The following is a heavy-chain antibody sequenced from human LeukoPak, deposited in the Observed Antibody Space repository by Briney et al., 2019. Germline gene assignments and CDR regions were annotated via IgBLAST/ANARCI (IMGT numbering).Heavy chain of an antibody. CDR2: IYYSGST. Sequence: SETLSLTCTVSGGSISSSSYYWGWIRQPPGKGLEWIGSIYYSGSTYYNPSLKSRVTISVDTSKNQFSLKLSSVTAADTAVYYCARYVLLRFGESPLWGQGTLVTVSS. D-gene: IGHD3-10*01. CDR1: GGSISSSSYY. CDR3: ARYVLLRFGESPL. V-gene: IGHV4-39*01. J-gene: IGHJ4*02.